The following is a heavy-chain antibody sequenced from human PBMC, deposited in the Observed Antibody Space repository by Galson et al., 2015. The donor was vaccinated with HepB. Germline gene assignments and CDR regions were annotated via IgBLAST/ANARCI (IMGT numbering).Heavy chain of an antibody. CDR1: GFSLTTSGVG. J-gene: IGHJ4*02. D-gene: IGHD2-8*02. V-gene: IGHV2-5*01. CDR2: IYWNDDK. Sequence: PALVKPTQTLTLTCTFSGFSLTTSGVGVGWVRQPPGKALEWLAFIYWNDDKRYRPSLKSKFTITKDTSQNQVVLTMTNMDPVDAGTYFCARSLGLVGPYFDYWGQGILVTVSS. CDR3: ARSLGLVGPYFDY.